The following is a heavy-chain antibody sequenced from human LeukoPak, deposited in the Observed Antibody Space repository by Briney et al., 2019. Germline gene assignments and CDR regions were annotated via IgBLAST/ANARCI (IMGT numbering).Heavy chain of an antibody. CDR2: FDPEDGET. CDR3: ARREVLGYCSSTSCPFDY. V-gene: IGHV1-24*01. Sequence: ASVKVSCKVSGYTLTELSMHWVRQAPGKGLEWMGGFDPEDGETIYAQKFQGRVTMTEDTSTDTAYMELSSLRSEDTAVYYCARREVLGYCSSTSCPFDYWGQGTLVTVSS. CDR1: GYTLTELS. J-gene: IGHJ4*02. D-gene: IGHD2-2*01.